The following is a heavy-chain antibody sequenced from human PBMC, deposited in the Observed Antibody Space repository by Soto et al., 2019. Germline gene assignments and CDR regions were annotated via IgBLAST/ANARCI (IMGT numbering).Heavy chain of an antibody. Sequence: SVKVSCKASGGTFSSYAISWVRQAPGQGLEWMGGIIPIFGTANYAQKFQGRVTMTADKATSTAYMELSSLRSEDTAVYYCARGGEEQLVSPQDYYYGMDVWGQGTTVTVSS. J-gene: IGHJ6*02. CDR2: IIPIFGTA. CDR1: GGTFSSYA. CDR3: ARGGEEQLVSPQDYYYGMDV. D-gene: IGHD6-13*01. V-gene: IGHV1-69*06.